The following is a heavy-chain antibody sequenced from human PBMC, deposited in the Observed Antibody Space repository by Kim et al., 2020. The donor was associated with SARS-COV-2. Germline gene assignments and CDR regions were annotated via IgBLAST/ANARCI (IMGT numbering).Heavy chain of an antibody. CDR2: MNPNSGNT. J-gene: IGHJ3*02. V-gene: IGHV1-8*01. CDR3: ARGLEGLRYFDWLLSADAFDI. Sequence: ASVKVSCKASGYTFTSYDINWVRQATGQGLEWMGWMNPNSGNTGYAQKFQGRVTMTRNTSISTAYMELSSLRSEDTAVYYCARGLEGLRYFDWLLSADAFDIWGQGTMVTVSS. CDR1: GYTFTSYD. D-gene: IGHD3-9*01.